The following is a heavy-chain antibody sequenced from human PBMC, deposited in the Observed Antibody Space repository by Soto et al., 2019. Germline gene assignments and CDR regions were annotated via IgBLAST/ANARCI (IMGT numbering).Heavy chain of an antibody. Sequence: SGGSLRLSCAASGFTFSSYGMHWVRQAPGKGLEWVAVIWYDGSNKYYADSVKGRFTISRDNSKNTLYLQMNSLRAEDTAVYYCAREEYSIVTYYGMDVWGQGTTVTVSS. CDR1: GFTFSSYG. CDR2: IWYDGSNK. V-gene: IGHV3-33*01. CDR3: AREEYSIVTYYGMDV. D-gene: IGHD1-26*01. J-gene: IGHJ6*02.